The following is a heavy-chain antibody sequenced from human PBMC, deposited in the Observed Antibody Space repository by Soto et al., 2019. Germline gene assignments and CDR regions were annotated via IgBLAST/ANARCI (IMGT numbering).Heavy chain of an antibody. J-gene: IGHJ4*02. CDR2: IWYDGSNK. D-gene: IGHD3-10*01. V-gene: IGHV3-33*01. CDR1: GFTFSSYG. CDR3: ARMDGITMVRGVITPPY. Sequence: GGSLRLSCAASGFTFSSYGMHWVRQAPGKGLEWVAVIWYDGSNKYYADSVKGRFTISRDNSKITLYLQMNSLRAEDTAVYYCARMDGITMVRGVITPPYWGQGTLVTVSS.